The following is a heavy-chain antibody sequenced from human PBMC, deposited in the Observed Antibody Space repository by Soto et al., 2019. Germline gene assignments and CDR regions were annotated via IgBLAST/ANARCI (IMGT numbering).Heavy chain of an antibody. Sequence: PGESLKISCEGSGYGFANYLIVLVRQTPGRGLEWMGIIYPGDSDTRYSPSFEGQVTISADRSVRTVHLQWSTLKASDTAMYYCARHPIIHSYDIAGPSPYFDFLVQGTLVTVS. CDR1: GYGFANYL. CDR3: ARHPIIHSYDIAGPSPYFDF. CDR2: IYPGDSDT. V-gene: IGHV5-51*01. J-gene: IGHJ4*02. D-gene: IGHD3-9*01.